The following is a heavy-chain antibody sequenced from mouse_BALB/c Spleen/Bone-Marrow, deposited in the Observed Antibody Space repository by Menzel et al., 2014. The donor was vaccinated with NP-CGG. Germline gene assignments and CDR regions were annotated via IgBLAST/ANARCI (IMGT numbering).Heavy chain of an antibody. J-gene: IGHJ4*01. CDR2: MWAGGST. CDR1: GFSLTSYG. D-gene: IGHD2-4*01. Sequence: VQVAESGPGLVAPSQSLSITCTVSGFSLTSYGVHWVRQPPGKGLEWLGVMWAGGSTNYNSALMSRLSISKDNSKSQVFLKMNSLQTDDTAMYYCARSTMRIWAMDYWGQGTSVTVSS. V-gene: IGHV2-9*02. CDR3: ARSTMRIWAMDY.